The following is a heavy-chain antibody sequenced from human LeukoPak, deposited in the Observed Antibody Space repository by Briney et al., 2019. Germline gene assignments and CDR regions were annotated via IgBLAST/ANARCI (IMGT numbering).Heavy chain of an antibody. D-gene: IGHD5-24*01. Sequence: GESLKIPCKGSGYSFTSYWISWVRQMPGKGLEWMGRIDPSDSYTNYSPSFQGHVTISADKSISTAYLQWSSLTASDTAMYYCARHYGDGYNSDYWGQGTLVTVSS. J-gene: IGHJ4*02. CDR2: IDPSDSYT. CDR1: GYSFTSYW. V-gene: IGHV5-10-1*01. CDR3: ARHYGDGYNSDY.